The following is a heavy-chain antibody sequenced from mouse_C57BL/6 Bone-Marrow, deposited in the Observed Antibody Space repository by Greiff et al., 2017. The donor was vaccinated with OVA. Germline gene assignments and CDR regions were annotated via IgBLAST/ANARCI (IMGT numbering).Heavy chain of an antibody. CDR2: IYIGNGYT. D-gene: IGHD1-1*01. CDR1: GYTFTSYG. Sequence: EVQRVESGAELVRPGSSVKMSCKTSGYTFTSYGINWVKQRPGQGLEWIGYIYIGNGYTKYNEKFKGKATLTSDTSSSTAYMQLSSLTSEDSAIYFCAYYADYFDYWGQGTTLTVSS. J-gene: IGHJ2*01. CDR3: AYYADYFDY. V-gene: IGHV1-58*01.